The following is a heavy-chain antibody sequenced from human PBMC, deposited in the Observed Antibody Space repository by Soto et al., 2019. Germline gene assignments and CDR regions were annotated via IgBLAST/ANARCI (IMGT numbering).Heavy chain of an antibody. D-gene: IGHD3-16*02. Sequence: EVQLLESGGGLVQPGGSLRLSCAASGFTFSSYAMSWVRQAPGKGLEWVSAISGSGGSTYYADSVKGRFTISRDNSKNTLYQQMDSRRAEDTAVYYCAPLDSFYGMDVLGQGTKVTVSS. J-gene: IGHJ6*02. V-gene: IGHV3-23*01. CDR1: GFTFSSYA. CDR3: APLDSFYGMDV. CDR2: ISGSGGST.